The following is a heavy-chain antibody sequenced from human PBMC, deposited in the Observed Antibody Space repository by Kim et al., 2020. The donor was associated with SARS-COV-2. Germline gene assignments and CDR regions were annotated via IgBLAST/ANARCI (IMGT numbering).Heavy chain of an antibody. D-gene: IGHD5-12*01. V-gene: IGHV5-51*01. CDR2: IYPGDSDT. CDR3: ARRGYSGYGYFDQ. J-gene: IGHJ4*02. CDR1: GYNFTNYW. Sequence: GESLKISCKGSGYNFTNYWIGWVRQMPGKGLEWMAIIYPGDSDTRYSPSFQGQVTISADKSISTAYLQWSSLKASDTAMYYCARRGYSGYGYFDQWGQGTLVTVSS.